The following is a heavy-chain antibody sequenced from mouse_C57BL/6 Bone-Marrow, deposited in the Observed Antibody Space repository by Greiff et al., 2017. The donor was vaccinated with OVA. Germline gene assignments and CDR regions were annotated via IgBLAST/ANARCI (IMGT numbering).Heavy chain of an antibody. V-gene: IGHV1-63*01. D-gene: IGHD2-4*01. J-gene: IGHJ1*03. CDR2: IYPGGGYT. Sequence: QVQLQQPGAELVKPGASVKLSCKASGYTFTSYWMHWVKQRPGQGLEWIGDIYPGGGYTNYNEKFKGKATLTADKSSSTAYMQFSSLTSEDSAIYYCARYDYDVHWYFDVWGTGTTVTVSS. CDR1: GYTFTSYW. CDR3: ARYDYDVHWYFDV.